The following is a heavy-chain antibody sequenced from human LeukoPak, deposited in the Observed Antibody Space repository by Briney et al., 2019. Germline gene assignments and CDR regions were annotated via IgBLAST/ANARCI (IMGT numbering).Heavy chain of an antibody. CDR1: GFTFSSYA. CDR2: IYSGGST. J-gene: IGHJ4*02. CDR3: AGSITVARFFDY. Sequence: QPGGSLRLSCAASGFTFSSYAMSWVRQAPGKGLEWVSVIYSGGSTFYADSVKGRFTISRDNSKNTVYLQMDSLRAEDTALYYCAGSITVARFFDYWGQGTLVTVSS. D-gene: IGHD6-19*01. V-gene: IGHV3-66*01.